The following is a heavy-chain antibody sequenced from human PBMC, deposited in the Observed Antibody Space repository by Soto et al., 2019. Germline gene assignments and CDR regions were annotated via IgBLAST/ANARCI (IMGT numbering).Heavy chain of an antibody. Sequence: EVQVVESGGGLVEPGGSLRLSCAASGFSFSDAWMNWVRQAPGKGLEWVGHIKSRTDGGTTDYAAPVKGRFTISRDDSKTTLYLQMNSLKTEDTAVYYCATGSRPISGRVGGTPPNLHCWGQGTLVTVSS. V-gene: IGHV3-15*07. J-gene: IGHJ4*02. CDR3: ATGSRPISGRVGGTPPNLHC. CDR2: IKSRTDGGTT. CDR1: GFSFSDAW. D-gene: IGHD1-26*01.